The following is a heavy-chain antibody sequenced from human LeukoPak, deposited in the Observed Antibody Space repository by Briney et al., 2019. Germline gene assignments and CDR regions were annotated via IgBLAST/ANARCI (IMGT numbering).Heavy chain of an antibody. Sequence: SETLSLTCTVSGGSISSSSYYWGWIRQPPGKGLEWIGSIYYSGSTYYNPSLKSRVTISVDTSKNQFSLKLSSVTAADTAVYYCARESGEHQAIDYWGQGTLVTVSS. CDR1: GGSISSSSYY. CDR2: IYYSGST. V-gene: IGHV4-39*07. J-gene: IGHJ4*02. CDR3: ARESGEHQAIDY. D-gene: IGHD1/OR15-1a*01.